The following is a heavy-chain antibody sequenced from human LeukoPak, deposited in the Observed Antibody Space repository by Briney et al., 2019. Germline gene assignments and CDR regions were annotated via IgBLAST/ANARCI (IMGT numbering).Heavy chain of an antibody. Sequence: SVKVSCKASGGTFSSYAISSVRQAPGQGLEWMGRIIPIFGTANYAQKFQGRVTITTDESTSTAYMELSSLRSEDTAVYYCASTYYDSSGYYYGDLDYWGQGTLVTVSS. D-gene: IGHD3-22*01. CDR3: ASTYYDSSGYYYGDLDY. CDR2: IIPIFGTA. CDR1: GGTFSSYA. V-gene: IGHV1-69*05. J-gene: IGHJ4*02.